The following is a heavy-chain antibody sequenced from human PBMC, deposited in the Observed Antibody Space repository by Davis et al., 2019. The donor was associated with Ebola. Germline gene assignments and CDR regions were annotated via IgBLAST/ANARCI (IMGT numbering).Heavy chain of an antibody. CDR1: GYTFTNYY. J-gene: IGHJ6*02. CDR3: AREPIVVISTTYFYYGLDV. V-gene: IGHV1-46*03. Sequence: AASVTVSCKASGYTFTNYYIHWVRQAPGQGLEWMAIINPSGGSTSYAQKFQGRVTLTRDTSTSTVYMELSSLRSEDTAVYFCAREPIVVISTTYFYYGLDVWGQGTTVTVSS. CDR2: INPSGGST. D-gene: IGHD3-22*01.